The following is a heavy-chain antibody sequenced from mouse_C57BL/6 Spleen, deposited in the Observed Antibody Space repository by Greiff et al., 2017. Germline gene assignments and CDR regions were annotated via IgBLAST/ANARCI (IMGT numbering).Heavy chain of an antibody. Sequence: VHVKQSVAELVRPGASVKLSCTASGSNFKNTFMTWVKQRPEQGLEWIGRIDPANGNTKYAQKFQGKATITADTSSNTAYLQLSSLTSEDPAVYYCARDYGCSYYFDYWGQGTTLTVSS. CDR2: IDPANGNT. CDR1: GSNFKNTF. D-gene: IGHD1-1*01. CDR3: ARDYGCSYYFDY. J-gene: IGHJ2*01. V-gene: IGHV14-3*01.